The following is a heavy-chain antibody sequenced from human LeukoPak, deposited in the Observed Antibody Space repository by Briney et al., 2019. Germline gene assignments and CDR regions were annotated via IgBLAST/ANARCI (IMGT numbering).Heavy chain of an antibody. Sequence: PGGSLRLSCAASGFTFSSYAMGWVRQAPGKGLEWISAITASGGNTYYADSVKGRFTISRDNSKNTLYLQVNSLRAEDTAVYYCAKGNGYSYGRYYFDYWGRGTLVTVSS. CDR2: ITASGGNT. V-gene: IGHV3-23*01. CDR3: AKGNGYSYGRYYFDY. J-gene: IGHJ4*02. CDR1: GFTFSSYA. D-gene: IGHD5-18*01.